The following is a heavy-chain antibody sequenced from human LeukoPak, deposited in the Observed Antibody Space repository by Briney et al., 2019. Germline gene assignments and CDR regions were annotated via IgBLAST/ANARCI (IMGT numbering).Heavy chain of an antibody. D-gene: IGHD3-10*02. CDR1: GFTFSSYG. Sequence: PGRSLRLSCAASGFTFSSYGMHWVRQAPGKGLEWVVVISYDGSNKYYADSVKGRFTISRDNSKTTLYLQMNSLSAEDTAVYYCAKLFSGSYSTDFDYWGQGTLVTVSS. J-gene: IGHJ4*02. CDR3: AKLFSGSYSTDFDY. CDR2: ISYDGSNK. V-gene: IGHV3-30*18.